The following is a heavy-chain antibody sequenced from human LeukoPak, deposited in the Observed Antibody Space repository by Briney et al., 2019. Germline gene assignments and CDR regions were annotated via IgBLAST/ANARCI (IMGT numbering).Heavy chain of an antibody. J-gene: IGHJ4*02. CDR3: ARGRYVTTRGGAAAGFLDY. D-gene: IGHD6-13*01. CDR1: GGSFSGHC. V-gene: IGHV4-34*01. CDR2: INHGGST. Sequence: ETLSLTCAVSGGSFSGHCWNWIRQPPGKGLEWIGEINHGGSTNYNPSLKSRVTISVDTSQNQFSLRLSSVTAADTAVYYCARGRYVTTRGGAAAGFLDYWGQGTLVTVST.